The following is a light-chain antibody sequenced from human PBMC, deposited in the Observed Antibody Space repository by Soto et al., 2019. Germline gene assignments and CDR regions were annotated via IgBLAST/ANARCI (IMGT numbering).Light chain of an antibody. V-gene: IGKV1-5*03. J-gene: IGKJ1*01. CDR3: QQYGSSGT. CDR1: EGINSW. CDR2: NAS. Sequence: DIQMTQSPSTLSTSVGDRITITCRAGEGINSWLACYQHKPGKAPKLLIYNASTVKSGVPSRFSGSGSGTDFPLTISRLEPEDFAVYYCQQYGSSGTFGQGTKVDIK.